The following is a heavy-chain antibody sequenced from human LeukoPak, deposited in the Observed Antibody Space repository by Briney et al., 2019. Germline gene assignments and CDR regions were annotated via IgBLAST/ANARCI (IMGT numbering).Heavy chain of an antibody. D-gene: IGHD1-1*01. J-gene: IGHJ4*02. CDR1: GFTFRNYN. V-gene: IGHV3-21*01. CDR3: ARGPPRLAYSANWYRNYFDH. Sequence: PGGSLRLSCAASGFTFRNYNMNWVRQAPGKGLEWVSSIGSSSSRTNIYYADSVKGRFTISRDDAKNSLFLQMNSLRVEDTAVYYCARGPPRLAYSANWYRNYFDHWGQGTLVAVSS. CDR2: IGSSSSRTNI.